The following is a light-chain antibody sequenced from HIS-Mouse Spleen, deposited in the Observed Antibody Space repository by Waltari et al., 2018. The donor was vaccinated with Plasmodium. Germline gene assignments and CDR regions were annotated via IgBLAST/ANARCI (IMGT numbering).Light chain of an antibody. CDR2: GAS. V-gene: IGKV3-15*01. J-gene: IGKJ3*01. CDR3: QQYNNWSFT. CDR1: QSVSSN. Sequence: EIVMTQSPATLSVSPGERATLSCRASQSVSSNLAWDQQKPGQAPRLLIYGASTRATGIPAMFSGSGSGTECTLTISSLQSEDFAVYYCQQYNNWSFTFGPGTKVDIK.